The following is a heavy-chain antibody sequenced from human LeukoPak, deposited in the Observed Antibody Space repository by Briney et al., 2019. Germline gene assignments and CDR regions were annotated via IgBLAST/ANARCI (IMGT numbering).Heavy chain of an antibody. V-gene: IGHV1-2*02. CDR1: GYSFTDYY. CDR3: ARDGRSGWHYFDH. D-gene: IGHD6-19*01. J-gene: IGHJ4*02. CDR2: INPNSGGT. Sequence: ASVKVSCKASGYSFTDYYTHWVRQAPGQGLEWMGCINPNSGGTNYAQKFQGRVTMTRDTSINTAYVELSSLRSDDTAVYYCARDGRSGWHYFDHRGQGTLVTVSS.